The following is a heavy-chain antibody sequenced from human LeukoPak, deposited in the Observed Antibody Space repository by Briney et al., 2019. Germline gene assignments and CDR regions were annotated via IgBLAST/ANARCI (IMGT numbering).Heavy chain of an antibody. Sequence: PSETLSLTCAVYGGSFSGYYWSWIRQPPGKELEWIGEINHSGSTNYNPSLKSRVTISVDTSKNQFSLKLSSATAADTAVYYCARVGSGYIDYWGQGTLVTVSS. V-gene: IGHV4-34*01. CDR3: ARVGSGYIDY. D-gene: IGHD3-22*01. CDR2: INHSGST. J-gene: IGHJ4*02. CDR1: GGSFSGYY.